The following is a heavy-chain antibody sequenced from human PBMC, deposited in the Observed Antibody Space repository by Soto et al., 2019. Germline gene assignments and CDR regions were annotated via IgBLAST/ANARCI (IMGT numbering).Heavy chain of an antibody. Sequence: GASVKVSCKASGYTFTSYGISWVRQAPGQGLEWMGWVSAYNGNTNYAQKLQGRVTMTTDTSTSTAYMELRSLRSDDTAVYYCARRNIVGVPASMSYYFDYWGQGTLVTVSS. V-gene: IGHV1-18*01. CDR3: ARRNIVGVPASMSYYFDY. D-gene: IGHD2-2*01. J-gene: IGHJ4*02. CDR1: GYTFTSYG. CDR2: VSAYNGNT.